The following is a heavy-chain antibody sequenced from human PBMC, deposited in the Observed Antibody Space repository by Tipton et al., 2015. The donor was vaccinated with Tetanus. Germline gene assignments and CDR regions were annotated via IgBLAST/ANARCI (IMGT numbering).Heavy chain of an antibody. CDR1: GGTYTTHG. J-gene: IGHJ4*02. D-gene: IGHD2-15*01. CDR2: INPSDGST. CDR3: VRPDRYCSGGSCYLALDS. Sequence: QSGAEVKRPGSSVKVSCKASGGTYTTHGVTWVRQAPGQGLEWMGIINPSDGSTTYAQKFQGRVTMTRDTSTSTVYMELSSLRSEDTAVYYCVRPDRYCSGGSCYLALDSWGQGTLITVSS. V-gene: IGHV1-46*01.